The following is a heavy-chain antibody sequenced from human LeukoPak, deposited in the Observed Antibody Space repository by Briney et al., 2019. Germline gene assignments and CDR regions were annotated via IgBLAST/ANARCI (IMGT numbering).Heavy chain of an antibody. J-gene: IGHJ6*03. CDR2: MNPNSGNT. CDR1: GYTFTSYD. D-gene: IGHD3-10*01. Sequence: ASVKVSCKASGYTFTSYDINWVRQATGQGLEWMGWMNPNSGNTGYAQKFQGRVTMTRNTSISTAYMELSSLRSEDTAVYYCARGPNLLWFGELFDYYYYMDVWGKGTTVTISS. CDR3: ARGPNLLWFGELFDYYYYMDV. V-gene: IGHV1-8*01.